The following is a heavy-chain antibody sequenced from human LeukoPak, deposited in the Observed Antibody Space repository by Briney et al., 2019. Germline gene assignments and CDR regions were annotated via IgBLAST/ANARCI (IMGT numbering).Heavy chain of an antibody. J-gene: IGHJ5*02. CDR2: IYNSGST. V-gene: IGHV4-39*01. CDR3: ARQAYSSNLGWFDP. Sequence: SETLSLTCGVSGGSISSSTYYWGWIRQPPGKGPEWIGNIYNSGSTYYNPSLKSRVTISVDTSKNQFSLKLSSVTAADTAVYYCARQAYSSNLGWFDPWGQGTLVTVSS. CDR1: GGSISSSTYY. D-gene: IGHD6-13*01.